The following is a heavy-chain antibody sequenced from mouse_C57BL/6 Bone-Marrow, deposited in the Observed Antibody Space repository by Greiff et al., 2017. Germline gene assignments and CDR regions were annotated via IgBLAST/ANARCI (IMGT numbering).Heavy chain of an antibody. CDR3: ARNGRRWYTWFAY. J-gene: IGHJ3*01. CDR1: GYTFTSYW. D-gene: IGHD2-1*01. CDR2: IHPNSGST. V-gene: IGHV1-64*01. Sequence: QVQLQQPGAELVKPGASVKLSCKASGYTFTSYWMHWVKQRPGQGLEWIGMIHPNSGSTNYNEKFKSKATLTVDKSSSTAYMQLSSLTSEDSAVYYCARNGRRWYTWFAYWGQGTLVTVSA.